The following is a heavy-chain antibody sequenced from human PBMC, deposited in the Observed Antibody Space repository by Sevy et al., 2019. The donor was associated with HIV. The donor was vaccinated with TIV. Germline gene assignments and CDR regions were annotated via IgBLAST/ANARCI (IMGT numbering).Heavy chain of an antibody. Sequence: SETLSLTCAVYGGSFSGYYWSWIRQPPGKGLEWIGEINHSGSTNYNPSLKSRVTISVDTSQNQFSLKLSSVTAADTAVYYCARRRLYYDRRYMDVWGKGTTVTVSS. V-gene: IGHV4-34*01. CDR2: INHSGST. CDR3: ARRRLYYDRRYMDV. CDR1: GGSFSGYY. D-gene: IGHD3-22*01. J-gene: IGHJ6*03.